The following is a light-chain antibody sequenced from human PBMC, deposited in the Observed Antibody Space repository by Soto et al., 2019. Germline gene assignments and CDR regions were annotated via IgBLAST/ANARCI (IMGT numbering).Light chain of an antibody. Sequence: DIQMTQSPSSLSASVGDRVTITCRASQNIIFYLNWYQQKPGEAPKLLIYAASNLQSGVPSRFSGSGSGTDFTLTISSLQPEDVATYYCQKYNSAPLTFGGGTKVDIK. J-gene: IGKJ4*01. CDR1: QNIIFY. V-gene: IGKV1-39*01. CDR2: AAS. CDR3: QKYNSAPLT.